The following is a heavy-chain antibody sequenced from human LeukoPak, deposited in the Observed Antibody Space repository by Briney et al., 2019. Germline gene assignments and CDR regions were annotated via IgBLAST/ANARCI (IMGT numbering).Heavy chain of an antibody. V-gene: IGHV1-69*05. J-gene: IGHJ4*02. D-gene: IGHD2-15*01. Sequence: GASVKVSCKAFGGSFSSEAISWVRQAPGQGLEWMGGIIPIFGTANYAQNFQGRVTITTDESTSTAYMEVSSLRSEDTAVYYCGRKAGDCGGGISYSIDYWGQGTLVLVSS. CDR2: IIPIFGTA. CDR1: GGSFSSEA. CDR3: GRKAGDCGGGISYSIDY.